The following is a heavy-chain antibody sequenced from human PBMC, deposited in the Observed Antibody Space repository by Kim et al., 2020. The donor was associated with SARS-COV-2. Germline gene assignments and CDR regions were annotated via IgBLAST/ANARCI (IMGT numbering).Heavy chain of an antibody. CDR3: ASWEPVYSSSSRYYFDY. CDR1: GYTFTGYY. V-gene: IGHV1-2*02. J-gene: IGHJ4*02. Sequence: ASVKVSCKASGYTFTGYYMHWVRQAPGQGLEWMGWINPNSGGTNYAQKFQGRVTMTRDTSISTAYMELSRLRSDDTAVYYCASWEPVYSSSSRYYFDYWGQGTLVTVSS. CDR2: INPNSGGT. D-gene: IGHD6-6*01.